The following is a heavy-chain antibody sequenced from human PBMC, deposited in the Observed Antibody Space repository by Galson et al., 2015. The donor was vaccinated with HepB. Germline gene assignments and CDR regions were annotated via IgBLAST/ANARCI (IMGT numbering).Heavy chain of an antibody. Sequence: CAISGDSVSSNSAAWTWIRQSPSRGLEWLGRTYYRSKWYDDYGVSVKSRISISPDTSRNQFSLQLKSVTPEDTAVYYCARVPVSTVRGIIMHDYGMDVWGQGTTVTV. J-gene: IGHJ6*02. CDR1: GDSVSSNSAA. CDR3: ARVPVSTVRGIIMHDYGMDV. CDR2: TYYRSKWYD. D-gene: IGHD3-10*01. V-gene: IGHV6-1*01.